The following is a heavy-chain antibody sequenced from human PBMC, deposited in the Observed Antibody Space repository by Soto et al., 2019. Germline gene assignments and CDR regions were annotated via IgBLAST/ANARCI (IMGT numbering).Heavy chain of an antibody. J-gene: IGHJ3*01. Sequence: QITLKASGPTLVKPTQTLTLTCTFSGFSLSTSGVGVGWIRQPPGKALEWLALIYWDDDKRYSPSLKSRLTITKDTSKNQVVLTMTNMDPVDTATYYCAHSPRRDDYKCCRAFDVWGQGTMVTVSS. CDR2: IYWDDDK. CDR3: AHSPRRDDYKCCRAFDV. D-gene: IGHD4-4*01. V-gene: IGHV2-5*02. CDR1: GFSLSTSGVG.